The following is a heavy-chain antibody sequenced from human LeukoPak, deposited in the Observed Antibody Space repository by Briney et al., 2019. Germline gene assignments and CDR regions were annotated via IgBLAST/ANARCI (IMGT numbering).Heavy chain of an antibody. J-gene: IGHJ4*02. Sequence: SETVSLTCTVSGYSIISGYYWSWIRQPPGKGLEWIGEINHSGSTNYNPSLKSRVTISVDTSKNQFSLKLSSVTAADTAVYYFPRGRLRIAARPFDYWGQGTLVTVSS. D-gene: IGHD6-6*01. CDR3: PRGRLRIAARPFDY. V-gene: IGHV4-34*01. CDR1: GYSIISGYY. CDR2: INHSGST.